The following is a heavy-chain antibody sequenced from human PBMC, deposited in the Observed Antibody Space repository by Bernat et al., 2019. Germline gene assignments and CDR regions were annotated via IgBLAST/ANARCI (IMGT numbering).Heavy chain of an antibody. J-gene: IGHJ5*02. V-gene: IGHV4-39*01. CDR3: ARHAKGCSSTSCYRAPWRWFDP. CDR1: GGSISSSSYY. CDR2: IYYSGST. Sequence: QLQLQESGPGLVKPSETLSLTCTVSGGSISSSSYYWGWIRQPPGKGLEWIGSIYYSGSTYYNPSLKSRVTISVDTSKNQFSLKLSSVTAADTAVYYCARHAKGCSSTSCYRAPWRWFDPWGQGTLVTVSS. D-gene: IGHD2-2*01.